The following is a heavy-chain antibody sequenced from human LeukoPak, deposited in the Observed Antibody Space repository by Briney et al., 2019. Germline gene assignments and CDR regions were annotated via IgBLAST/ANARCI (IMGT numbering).Heavy chain of an antibody. D-gene: IGHD3-10*01. CDR2: IYYSGST. V-gene: IGHV4-39*07. J-gene: IGHJ4*02. Sequence: SETLSLTCTVSGGSISSSSYYWGWIRQPPGKGLEWIGSIYYSGSTYYNPSLKSRVTISVDTSKNQFSLKLSSVTAADTAVFYCARAGKPFTFDYWGQGTLVTVSS. CDR1: GGSISSSSYY. CDR3: ARAGKPFTFDY.